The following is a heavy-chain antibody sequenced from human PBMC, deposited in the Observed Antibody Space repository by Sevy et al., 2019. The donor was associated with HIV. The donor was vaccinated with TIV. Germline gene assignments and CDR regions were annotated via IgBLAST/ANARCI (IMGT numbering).Heavy chain of an antibody. J-gene: IGHJ4*02. CDR1: GFAFYDYS. Sequence: GGSLRLSCAASGFAFYDYSMRWIRQAPGKGLEWVATLSFGCGKINYADSVKGRFTISRDNSKNSFYLQMDNLRVEDTGLYYCAREWCTRPHDFWGQGTRVTVSS. CDR2: LSFGCGKI. V-gene: IGHV3-23*01. D-gene: IGHD2-8*02. CDR3: AREWCTRPHDF.